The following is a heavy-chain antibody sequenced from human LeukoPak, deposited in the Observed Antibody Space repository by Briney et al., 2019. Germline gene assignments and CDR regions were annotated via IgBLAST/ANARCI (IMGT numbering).Heavy chain of an antibody. Sequence: SETLSLTCAVYGGSFSDYYWSWIRQPPGKGLGWIGEINHSGSTNYNPSLKSRVTISVDTSKNQFSLKLSSVTAADTAVYYCARESGGSRGYSYGFDYWGQGTLVTVSS. CDR3: ARESGGSRGYSYGFDY. V-gene: IGHV4-34*01. D-gene: IGHD5-18*01. CDR2: INHSGST. CDR1: GGSFSDYY. J-gene: IGHJ4*02.